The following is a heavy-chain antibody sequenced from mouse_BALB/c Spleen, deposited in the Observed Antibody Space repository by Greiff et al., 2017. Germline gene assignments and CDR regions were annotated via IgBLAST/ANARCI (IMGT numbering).Heavy chain of an antibody. J-gene: IGHJ4*01. CDR2: ISSGSSTI. V-gene: IGHV5-17*02. CDR3: ARRTYYYGSSYGGAMDY. CDR1: GFTFSSFG. Sequence: EVQGVESGGGLVQPGGSRKLSCAASGFTFSSFGMHWVRQAPEKGLEWVAYISSGSSTIYYADTVKGRFTISRDNPKNTLFLQMTSLRSEDTAMYYCARRTYYYGSSYGGAMDYWGQGTSVTVSS. D-gene: IGHD1-1*01.